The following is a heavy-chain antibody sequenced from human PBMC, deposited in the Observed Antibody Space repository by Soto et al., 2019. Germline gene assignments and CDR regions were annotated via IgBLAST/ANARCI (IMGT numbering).Heavy chain of an antibody. V-gene: IGHV5-51*01. D-gene: IGHD1-26*01. CDR3: ARGIATDSGTFQH. CDR1: GYSFTSYW. CDR2: IYPGDYES. J-gene: IGHJ1*01. Sequence: PGESLKISCQGSGYSFTSYWIGWVRQMPGKGLEWMGIIYPGDYESRYSPSFQGQVTISADKSISTAYLQWSSLKASDTAMYYCARGIATDSGTFQHWGQGTLVTVSS.